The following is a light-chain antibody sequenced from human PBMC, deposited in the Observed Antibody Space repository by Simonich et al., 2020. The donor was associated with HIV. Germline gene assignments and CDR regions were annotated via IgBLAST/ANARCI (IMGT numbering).Light chain of an antibody. J-gene: IGKJ4*01. CDR1: QSVSSH. CDR2: GAF. Sequence: EIVMTQSPSTLSVSPGERATLSCRASQSVSSHLAGYQRKPGQAPRLLIDGAFTRATGVPARFSGSGSGTEFTLTISSMQSEDFAVYYCQQYNNWPLLTFGGGTKVEIK. CDR3: QQYNNWPLLT. V-gene: IGKV3-15*01.